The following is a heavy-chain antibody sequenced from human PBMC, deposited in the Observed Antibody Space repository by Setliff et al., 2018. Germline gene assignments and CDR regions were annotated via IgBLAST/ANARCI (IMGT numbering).Heavy chain of an antibody. V-gene: IGHV4-34*01. CDR3: SKNSLYLQMNSLKTEDTAVYYCTRARDRSGYWDFDY. D-gene: IGHD3-3*01. Sequence: PSETLSLTCAVYGGSFSGYHWSWIRQPPGKGLEWIGEISHSGDPNYNPSLKSRVTISLDTSKNQFSLKLTSVKGRFTISRDDSKNSLYLQMNSLKTEDTAVYYCTRARDRSGYWDFDYWGQGTLVTVSS. J-gene: IGHJ4*02. CDR2: ISHSGDP. CDR1: GGSFSGYH.